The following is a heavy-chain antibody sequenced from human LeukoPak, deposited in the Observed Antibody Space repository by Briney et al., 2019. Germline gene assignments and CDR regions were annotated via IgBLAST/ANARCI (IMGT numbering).Heavy chain of an antibody. CDR1: GGSVNGYY. J-gene: IGHJ4*02. CDR3: ARDPPEDEWNSLDS. CDR2: IHYSGLT. Sequence: PSETLSLTCTVSGGSVNGYYWNWIRQAPGKGLEWIGFIHYSGLTVYSPSLQSRVSISVDTSRNQFSLDLSPVTAADTALYYCARDPPEDEWNSLDSWGQGILVTVSS. V-gene: IGHV4-59*02. D-gene: IGHD1-7*01.